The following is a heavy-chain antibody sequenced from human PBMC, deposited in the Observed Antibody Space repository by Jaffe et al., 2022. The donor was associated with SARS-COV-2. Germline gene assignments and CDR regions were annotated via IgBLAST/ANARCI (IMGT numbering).Heavy chain of an antibody. V-gene: IGHV3-74*01. D-gene: IGHD6-19*01. Sequence: EVQLVESGGGLVQPGGSLRLSCAASGFTFRNNWMHWVRQVPGKGLVWVSRIKTDESRTNYADSVKGRFTISRDNAKNTLYLQMNSLRVEDTAVYYCVRGRGAVAGSYYYSGLDVWGQGTTVTVSS. CDR1: GFTFRNNW. CDR2: IKTDESRT. J-gene: IGHJ6*02. CDR3: VRGRGAVAGSYYYSGLDV.